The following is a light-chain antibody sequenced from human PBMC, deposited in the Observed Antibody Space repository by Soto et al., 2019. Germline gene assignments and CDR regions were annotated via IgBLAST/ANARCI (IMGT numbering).Light chain of an antibody. Sequence: EIVLTQSPDTLSLTPGERATLSCRASQSVSSDYLVWYQQKPGQAPRLLIYGASRRATGIPDRFSGSGSGTDFILTISSLEPEDFAVYYCHQRQSWPRTFGQGTKGGYQ. CDR2: GAS. J-gene: IGKJ1*01. CDR3: HQRQSWPRT. CDR1: QSVSSDY. V-gene: IGKV3D-20*02.